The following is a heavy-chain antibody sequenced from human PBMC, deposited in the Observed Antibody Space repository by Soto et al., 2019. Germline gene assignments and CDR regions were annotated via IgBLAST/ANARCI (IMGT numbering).Heavy chain of an antibody. Sequence: GGSMGLSCGASGVTFSSYAMNGVRQAPGKGLEWVSVISGSGGSTSYADSVKGRFTISRDNSKNTLYLQMNSLRAEDTAVYYCAKEEWLRFFDYWGQGTLVTVSS. CDR2: ISGSGGST. D-gene: IGHD5-12*01. J-gene: IGHJ4*02. CDR3: AKEEWLRFFDY. CDR1: GVTFSSYA. V-gene: IGHV3-23*01.